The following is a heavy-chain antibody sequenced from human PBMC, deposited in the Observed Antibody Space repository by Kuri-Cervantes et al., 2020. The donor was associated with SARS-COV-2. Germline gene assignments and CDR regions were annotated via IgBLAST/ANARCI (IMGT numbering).Heavy chain of an antibody. D-gene: IGHD2-15*01. CDR1: GYTFTGYY. Sequence: ASVKVSCKASGYTFTGYYMHWVRQAPGQGLEWMGWINPNSGGTNYAQKFQGRVTMTRDTSISTAYMELSRLGSDDTAVYYCARRGCSGGSCYSGEGHYYYGMDVWGQGTTVTVSS. CDR2: INPNSGGT. V-gene: IGHV1-2*02. J-gene: IGHJ6*02. CDR3: ARRGCSGGSCYSGEGHYYYGMDV.